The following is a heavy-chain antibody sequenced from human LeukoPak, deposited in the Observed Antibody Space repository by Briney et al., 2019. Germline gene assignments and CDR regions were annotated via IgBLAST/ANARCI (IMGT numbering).Heavy chain of an antibody. CDR2: ISYDGSNK. J-gene: IGHJ4*02. V-gene: IGHV3-30*04. CDR1: GFTFSSYA. D-gene: IGHD3-10*01. Sequence: GGSLRLSCAASGFTFSSYAMHWVRQAPGKGLEWVAVISYDGSNKYYADSVKGRFTISRDNSKNTLYLQMNSLRAEDTAVYYCARDLGSTPVLDYWGQRTLVTVSS. CDR3: ARDLGSTPVLDY.